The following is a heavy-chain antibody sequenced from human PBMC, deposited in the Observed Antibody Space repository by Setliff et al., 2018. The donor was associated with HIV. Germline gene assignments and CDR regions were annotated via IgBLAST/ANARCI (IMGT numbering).Heavy chain of an antibody. D-gene: IGHD5-18*01. V-gene: IGHV4-39*01. CDR2: IYYSGST. CDR1: GGSISSSSYY. Sequence: PSETLSLTCTVSGGSISSSSYYWGWIRQPPGKGLEWIGSIYYSGSTYYNPSLKSRVTISVDTSKNQFSLKLSSVTAADTAVYYCARHEGECSYGYYRWFDPWGQGALVTVSS. J-gene: IGHJ5*02. CDR3: ARHEGECSYGYYRWFDP.